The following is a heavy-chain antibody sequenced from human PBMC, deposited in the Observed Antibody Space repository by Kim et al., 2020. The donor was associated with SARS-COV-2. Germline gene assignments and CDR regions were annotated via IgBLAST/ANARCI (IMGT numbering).Heavy chain of an antibody. V-gene: IGHV4-34*01. J-gene: IGHJ4*02. CDR3: ANGGNYCSGGSCFDY. Sequence: TPPLRSRITLSVDTSKNQFSLKLSSVTAADTAVYYCANGGNYCSGGSCFDYWGQGTLVTVSS. D-gene: IGHD2-15*01.